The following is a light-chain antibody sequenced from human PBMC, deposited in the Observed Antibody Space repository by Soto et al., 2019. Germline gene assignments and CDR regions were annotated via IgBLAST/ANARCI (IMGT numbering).Light chain of an antibody. Sequence: HSVLTQPASVSGSPGQSITISCTGTSSDVGGYNYVSWYQQHPGKAPKLMIYEVSNRPSGVSNRFSGSKSGNTASLTISGLQAEDEADYYCSSYTSSSIPVVFGGGTQLTVL. CDR1: SSDVGGYNY. CDR2: EVS. J-gene: IGLJ2*01. CDR3: SSYTSSSIPVV. V-gene: IGLV2-14*01.